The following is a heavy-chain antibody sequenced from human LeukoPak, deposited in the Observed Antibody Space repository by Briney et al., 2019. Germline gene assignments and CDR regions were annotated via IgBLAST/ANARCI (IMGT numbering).Heavy chain of an antibody. D-gene: IGHD6-19*01. CDR1: GFTFSDYQ. J-gene: IGHJ4*02. CDR3: ATDVYYSSGWRFDY. Sequence: GGSLRLSCEGSGFTFSDYQMSWIRQPPGKGLEWVSYIRSDDGAIHYTDSVKGRFTISRDDAKNSLYLQMNSLRAEDTAVYYCATDVYYSSGWRFDYWGQGTLVTVSS. CDR2: IRSDDGAI. V-gene: IGHV3-11*01.